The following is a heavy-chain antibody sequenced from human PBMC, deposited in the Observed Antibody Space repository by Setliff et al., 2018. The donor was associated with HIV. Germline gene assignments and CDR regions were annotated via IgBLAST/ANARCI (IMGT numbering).Heavy chain of an antibody. CDR2: VYTTLST. CDR3: AGSIVVVTAAPLT. CDR1: GDFVSSSY. D-gene: IGHD2-21*02. V-gene: IGHV4-4*08. J-gene: IGHJ5*02. Sequence: SETLSLTCTVSGDFVSSSYWSWIRQAPGKGLEWIGYVYTTLSTYYNPSLKSRVTISVDTSKNQFSLKLSSVTAADTAVYYCAGSIVVVTAAPLTWGQGTLVTVSS.